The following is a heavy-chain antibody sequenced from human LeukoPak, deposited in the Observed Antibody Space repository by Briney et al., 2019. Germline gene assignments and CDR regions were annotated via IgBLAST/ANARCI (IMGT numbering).Heavy chain of an antibody. CDR2: IRTTAEGAKYA. CDR3: ATDIRYAFDY. V-gene: IGHV3-48*02. J-gene: IGHJ4*02. Sequence: GGSLRLSCATSGFSFTDYPMNWVRQAPGKGLEWISNIRTTAEGAKYAYYADSVKGRVTISRDDGKNTLYLHMNSLRDDDTAVYYCATDIRYAFDYWGQGILVTVSS. CDR1: GFSFTDYP. D-gene: IGHD3-9*01.